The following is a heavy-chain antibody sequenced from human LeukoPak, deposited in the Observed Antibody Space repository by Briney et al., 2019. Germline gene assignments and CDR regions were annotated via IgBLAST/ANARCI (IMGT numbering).Heavy chain of an antibody. D-gene: IGHD4-17*01. CDR1: GYTFTSYY. CDR3: ARDSEAVTTFYYYYMDV. V-gene: IGHV1-46*01. Sequence: ASVKVSCKASGYTFTSYYMHWVRQAPGQGLEWMGIINPSGGSTSYAQKFQGRVTMTRDMSTSTVYMELSSLRSEDTAVYYCARDSEAVTTFYYYYMDVWAKGPRSPSP. CDR2: INPSGGST. J-gene: IGHJ6*03.